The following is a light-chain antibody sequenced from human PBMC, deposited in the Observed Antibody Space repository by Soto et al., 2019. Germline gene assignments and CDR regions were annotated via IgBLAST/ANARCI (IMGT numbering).Light chain of an antibody. CDR3: SSYTSSIPLVV. V-gene: IGLV2-14*01. J-gene: IGLJ2*01. CDR1: SSDVGGYNY. CDR2: DVS. Sequence: QSALTQPASVSGSPGQSSTISCTGTSSDVGGYNYVSWYQQHPGKAPKLMIYDVSNRPSGVSNRFSGSKSGNTASLTVSGLQAEDEADCYCSSYTSSIPLVVFGGGTMLTVL.